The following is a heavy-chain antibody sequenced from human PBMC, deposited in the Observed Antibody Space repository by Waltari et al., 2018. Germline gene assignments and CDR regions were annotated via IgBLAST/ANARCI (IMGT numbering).Heavy chain of an antibody. CDR1: GLNLRRYW. D-gene: IGHD6-19*01. CDR3: ATEAGTTSVNWFDP. Sequence: EVQLVESGGGLVQPGGSLRLSCVVSGLNLRRYWMSWVRQAPGKGLEWVANIKRDGSEIYYVDSVKDRFTIFRDNAKNSLYLEMNSLRVEDTAVYYCATEAGTTSVNWFDPWGQGTLVTVSS. V-gene: IGHV3-7*01. CDR2: IKRDGSEI. J-gene: IGHJ5*02.